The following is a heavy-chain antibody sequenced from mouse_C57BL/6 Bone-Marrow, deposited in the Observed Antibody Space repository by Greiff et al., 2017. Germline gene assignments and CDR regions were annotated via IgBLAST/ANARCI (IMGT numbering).Heavy chain of an antibody. CDR1: GYTFTDYY. CDR2: INPYNGGT. J-gene: IGHJ4*01. V-gene: IGHV1-19*01. D-gene: IGHD2-3*01. CDR3: ERWDGWLLPSKAMDY. Sequence: EVKLMESGPVLVKPGASVKMSCKASGYTFTDYYMNWVKQSHGKSLEWIGVINPYNGGTSYNQKFKGKATLTVDKSSSTAYIELNSLTSEDSAVYYCERWDGWLLPSKAMDYWGQGTSVTVSS.